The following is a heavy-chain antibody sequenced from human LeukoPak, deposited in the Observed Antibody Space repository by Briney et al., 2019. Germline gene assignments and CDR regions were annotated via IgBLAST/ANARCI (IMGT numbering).Heavy chain of an antibody. V-gene: IGHV3-23*01. CDR2: ISGSGGST. J-gene: IGHJ6*03. CDR3: AKAIRDYYYYMDV. Sequence: GGSLRLSCAVSGFIVSSNYMSWVRQAPGKGLEWVSAISGSGGSTFYADFVKGRFTISRDHSKNTLYLQMNSLRAEDTAVYYCAKAIRDYYYYMDVWGKGTTVTVSS. CDR1: GFIVSSNY.